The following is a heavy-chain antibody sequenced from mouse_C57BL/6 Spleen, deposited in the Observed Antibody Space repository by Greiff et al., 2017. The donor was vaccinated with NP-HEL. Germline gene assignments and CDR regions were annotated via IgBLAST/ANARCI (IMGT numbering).Heavy chain of an antibody. CDR2: INPSSGYT. J-gene: IGHJ4*01. CDR1: GYTFTSYT. CDR3: ARRAAHYAMDY. D-gene: IGHD6-1*01. V-gene: IGHV1-4*01. Sequence: QVQLQQSGAELARPGASVKMSCKASGYTFTSYTMHWVKQRPGQGLEWIGYINPSSGYTKYNQKFKDKATLTADKSSSTAYMQLSSLTSEDAAVYYCARRAAHYAMDYWGQGTSVTVSS.